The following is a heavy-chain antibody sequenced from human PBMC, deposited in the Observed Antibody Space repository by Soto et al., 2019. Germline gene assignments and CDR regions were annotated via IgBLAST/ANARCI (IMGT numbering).Heavy chain of an antibody. D-gene: IGHD6-19*01. CDR3: AKDAVAVPGTRFDN. V-gene: IGHV3-9*01. CDR2: ISWNSGSI. CDR1: GYTFEDFA. Sequence: EVKLVESGGTLVQPGKCLRLSCAASGYTFEDFAMHWVRQVPGKGLEWVSGISWNSGSIEYADSVKGRFTLSRDNAKNVLYLQMKSLKIEDTALYYCAKDAVAVPGTRFDNWGQGTPVTVSS. J-gene: IGHJ4*02.